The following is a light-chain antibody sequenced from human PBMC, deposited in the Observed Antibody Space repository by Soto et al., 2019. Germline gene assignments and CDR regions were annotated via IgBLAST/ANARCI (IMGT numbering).Light chain of an antibody. J-gene: IGKJ3*01. CDR1: QGISSY. Sequence: AIRMTQSPSSFSASTGDRVTITCRASQGISSYLAWYQQKPGKAPNLLIYAASTLQSGVPSRFSSSGSGTDFTLTISGLQSEDFATFYCQQYYSYPLTFGPGTKVDIK. CDR2: AAS. CDR3: QQYYSYPLT. V-gene: IGKV1-8*01.